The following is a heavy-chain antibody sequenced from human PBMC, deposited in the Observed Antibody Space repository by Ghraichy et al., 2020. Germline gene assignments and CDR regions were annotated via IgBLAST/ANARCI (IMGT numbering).Heavy chain of an antibody. J-gene: IGHJ4*02. CDR2: ISSSSSYI. CDR3: ATSSPAGDIVVVPTSY. CDR1: GFTFSSYS. D-gene: IGHD2-2*01. V-gene: IGHV3-21*01. Sequence: GESLNITCAASGFTFSSYSMNWVRQAPGKGLEWVSSISSSSSYIYYADSVKGRFTISRDNAKNSLYLQMNSLRAEDTAVYYCATSSPAGDIVVVPTSYWGQGTLVTVSS.